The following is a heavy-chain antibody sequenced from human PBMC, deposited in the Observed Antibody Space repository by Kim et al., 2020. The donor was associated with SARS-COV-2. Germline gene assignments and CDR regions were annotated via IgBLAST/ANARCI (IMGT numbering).Heavy chain of an antibody. CDR2: ISGSGGLT. J-gene: IGHJ4*02. D-gene: IGHD6-13*01. CDR3: AKRERRYSSRWTDFDY. Sequence: GGSLRLSCAASEFTFNNYVMSWVRQAPGKGLEWVSDISGSGGLTYYIDSVKGRFTISRDNSKNTLYLQMNSLRAEDTAVYYCAKRERRYSSRWTDFDYWGQGTLVTVSS. CDR1: EFTFNNYV. V-gene: IGHV3-23*01.